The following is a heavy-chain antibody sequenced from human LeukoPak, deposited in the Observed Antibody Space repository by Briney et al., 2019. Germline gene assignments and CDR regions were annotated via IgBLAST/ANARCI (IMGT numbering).Heavy chain of an antibody. V-gene: IGHV4-34*01. D-gene: IGHD6-6*01. CDR1: GGSFSGYY. Sequence: PSETLSLTCAVYGGSFSGYYWSWIRQPPGKGLEWIGEINHSGSTNYNPSIKSRVTISVDTSKNKFSLKLRYVTAADTAVYYCARVSSSGIAARRVLIDYWGQGTLVTVSS. CDR2: INHSGST. CDR3: ARVSSSGIAARRVLIDY. J-gene: IGHJ4*02.